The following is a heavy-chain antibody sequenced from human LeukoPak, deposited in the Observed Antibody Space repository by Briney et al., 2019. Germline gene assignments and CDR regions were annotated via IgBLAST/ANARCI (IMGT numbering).Heavy chain of an antibody. D-gene: IGHD6-6*01. Sequence: PGASLRLSCAASGFTFSSYAMGWVRQAPGKGLEWVSAISGSGGSTYYADSVKGRFTISRDNSKNTLYLQMNSLRAEDTAVYYCAKDIAARPACFDYWGQGTLVTVSS. J-gene: IGHJ4*02. CDR2: ISGSGGST. CDR1: GFTFSSYA. V-gene: IGHV3-23*01. CDR3: AKDIAARPACFDY.